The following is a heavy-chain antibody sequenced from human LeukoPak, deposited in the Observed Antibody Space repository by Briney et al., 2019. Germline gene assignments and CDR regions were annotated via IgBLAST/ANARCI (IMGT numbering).Heavy chain of an antibody. CDR1: GGSISSYY. CDR3: ARDNGDYVYYFDY. CDR2: IYYSGST. D-gene: IGHD4-17*01. V-gene: IGHV4-59*01. Sequence: PSGTLSLTCTVSGGSISSYYWSWIRQPPGKGLEWIGYIYYSGSTNYNPSLKSRVTISVDTSKNQFSLKLSSVTAADTAVYYCARDNGDYVYYFDYWGQGTLVTVSS. J-gene: IGHJ4*02.